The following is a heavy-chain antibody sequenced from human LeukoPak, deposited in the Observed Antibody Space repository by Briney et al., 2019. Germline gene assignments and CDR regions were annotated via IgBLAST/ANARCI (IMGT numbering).Heavy chain of an antibody. V-gene: IGHV3-9*01. D-gene: IGHD6-13*01. J-gene: IGHJ4*02. CDR1: GFTFDDYA. CDR3: AKGAGSNWYYFDY. Sequence: GGSLRLSCAASGFTFDDYAMHWVRQAPGKGLEWVAGISWNSGSIGYADSVQGRFTISRDTARDSLYLQMNILRAEDTAFYYCAKGAGSNWYYFDYWGQGTLATVSS. CDR2: ISWNSGSI.